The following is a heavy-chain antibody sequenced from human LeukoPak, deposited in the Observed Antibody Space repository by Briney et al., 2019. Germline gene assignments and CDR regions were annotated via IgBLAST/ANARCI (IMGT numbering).Heavy chain of an antibody. CDR2: IYYTGST. J-gene: IGHJ4*02. CDR1: GGSIVSYY. CDR3: ARQNFVVVTAIRIFDY. V-gene: IGHV4-59*08. D-gene: IGHD2-21*02. Sequence: PSETLSLTCTVSGGSIVSYYWSWIRQPPGKGLEWIGYIYYTGSTNYNPSLKSRVTISVDTSKNQFSLKLSSVTAADTAVYYCARQNFVVVTAIRIFDYWGQGTLVTVSS.